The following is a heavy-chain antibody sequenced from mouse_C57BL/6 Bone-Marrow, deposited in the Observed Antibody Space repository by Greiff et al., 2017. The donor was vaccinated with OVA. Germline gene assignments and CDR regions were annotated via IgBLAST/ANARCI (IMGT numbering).Heavy chain of an antibody. D-gene: IGHD1-1*01. Sequence: EVKLMESEGGLVQPGSSMKLSCTASGFTFSDYYMAWVRQVPEKGLEWVANINYDGSSTYYLDSLKSRFIISRDNAKNILYLQMSSLKSEDTATYYCARLYYYGSSYEGDYFDDWGQGTTLTVSS. V-gene: IGHV5-16*01. CDR3: ARLYYYGSSYEGDYFDD. CDR2: INYDGSST. CDR1: GFTFSDYY. J-gene: IGHJ2*01.